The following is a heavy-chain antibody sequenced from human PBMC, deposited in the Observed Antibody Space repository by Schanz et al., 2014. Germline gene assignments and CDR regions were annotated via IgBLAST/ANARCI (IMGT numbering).Heavy chain of an antibody. J-gene: IGHJ3*02. CDR1: GYTFTNFY. CDR3: ARGTSWKDAFDI. D-gene: IGHD2-2*01. V-gene: IGHV1-2*04. CDR2: INPNSGTT. Sequence: QVQLVQSGTEVKKPGASVKVSCKASGYTFTNFYIHWVRQAPGQGLEWVGIINPNSGTTNYAQKFQGWVTMTRNTSMSTAYIELHILTSEDTAVYYCARGTSWKDAFDIWGQGTMVSVSS.